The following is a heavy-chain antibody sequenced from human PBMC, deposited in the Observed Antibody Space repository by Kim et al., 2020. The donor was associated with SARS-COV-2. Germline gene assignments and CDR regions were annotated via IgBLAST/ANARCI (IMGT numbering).Heavy chain of an antibody. D-gene: IGHD3-10*01. J-gene: IGHJ5*02. Sequence: SETLSLTCAASSGSISGYYWSWVRQSPGQELEWIGYIHYSGTTTYNPSLESQATISVDTAKNQYYLKLTSVTAAATAASYCAQFLSSRAFYHWCQGTLVT. CDR2: IHYSGTT. V-gene: IGHV4-59*13. CDR3: AQFLSSRAFYH. CDR1: SGSISGYY.